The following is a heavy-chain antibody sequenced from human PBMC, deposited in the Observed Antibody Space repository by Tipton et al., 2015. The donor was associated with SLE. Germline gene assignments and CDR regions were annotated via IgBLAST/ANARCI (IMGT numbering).Heavy chain of an antibody. CDR2: IYYSGST. D-gene: IGHD3-10*01. V-gene: IGHV4-61*01. Sequence: TLSLTCTVSGGSISSSSYYWGWFRQPPGKGLEWIGYIYYSGSTNYNPPLQSRVTISVDTSKNQFSLKLSSVTAADTAVYYCARDGDGGSGSYDAFDIWGQGTMVTVSS. CDR3: ARDGDGGSGSYDAFDI. J-gene: IGHJ3*02. CDR1: GGSISSSSYY.